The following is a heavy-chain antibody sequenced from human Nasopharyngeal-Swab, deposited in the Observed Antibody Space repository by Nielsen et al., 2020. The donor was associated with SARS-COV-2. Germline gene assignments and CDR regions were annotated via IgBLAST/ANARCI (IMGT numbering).Heavy chain of an antibody. Sequence: ASVKVSCKASGYTFTSYAMHWVRQAPGQRLEWMGWINAGNGNTKYSQKFQGRVTITRDTSASTAYMELSSLRSEDTAVYYCATPMTTVTSFDYWGQGTLVTVSS. V-gene: IGHV1-3*01. D-gene: IGHD4-17*01. CDR1: GYTFTSYA. J-gene: IGHJ4*02. CDR2: INAGNGNT. CDR3: ATPMTTVTSFDY.